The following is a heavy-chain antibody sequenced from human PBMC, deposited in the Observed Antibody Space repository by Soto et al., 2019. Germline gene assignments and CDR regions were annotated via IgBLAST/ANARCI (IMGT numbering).Heavy chain of an antibody. J-gene: IGHJ4*02. CDR1: GGSISSYY. V-gene: IGHV4-59*01. D-gene: IGHD1-26*01. Sequence: QVQLQASGPGLVKPSETLSLTCTVSGGSISSYYWSWIRQPPGKGLEWFAYIYYSGSTNYNPSLKIRVTISVDTSKNRFSLKLSSVTAADTAVYYCAREACDGTNFAYWGQGTLVTVST. CDR2: IYYSGST. CDR3: AREACDGTNFAY.